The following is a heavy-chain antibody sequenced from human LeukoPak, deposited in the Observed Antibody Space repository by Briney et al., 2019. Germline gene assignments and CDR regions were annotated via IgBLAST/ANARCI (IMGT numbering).Heavy chain of an antibody. V-gene: IGHV3-23*01. D-gene: IGHD3-16*01. CDR2: ISGDGGNT. Sequence: PGGSLRLSCAASGFTFSSYWMSWVRQAPGKGLEWVSAISGDGGNTYYADSVRGRFTISRDNSKNTLYMQMNSLRAEDTAVYYCAKDFRGIGYYFDYWGQGTLVTVSS. CDR1: GFTFSSYW. CDR3: AKDFRGIGYYFDY. J-gene: IGHJ4*02.